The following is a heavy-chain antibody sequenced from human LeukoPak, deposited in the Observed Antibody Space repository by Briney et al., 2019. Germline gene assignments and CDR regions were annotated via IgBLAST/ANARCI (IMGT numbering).Heavy chain of an antibody. V-gene: IGHV3-53*01. Sequence: GGSLRLSCAASGFIFSTFGMHWVRQAPGKGLEWVSVIYSGGSTYYADSVKGRFTISRDNSKNTLYLQMNSLRAEDTAVYYCARDRVGSSGWYVFGDYYYYMDVWGKGTTVTVSS. CDR3: ARDRVGSSGWYVFGDYYYYMDV. CDR2: IYSGGST. J-gene: IGHJ6*03. CDR1: GFIFSTFG. D-gene: IGHD6-19*01.